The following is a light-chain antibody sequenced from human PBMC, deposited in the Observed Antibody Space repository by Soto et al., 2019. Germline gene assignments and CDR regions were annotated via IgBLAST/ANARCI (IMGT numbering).Light chain of an antibody. CDR1: SSNIGNNY. CDR3: GRWDSSLSAGGV. J-gene: IGLJ2*01. V-gene: IGLV1-51*01. CDR2: DNN. Sequence: QSVLTQPPSVSAAPGQKVTISCSGSSSNIGNNYVSWYQQLPGTAPKLLIYDNNKRPSGIPDRFSGSKSGTSSILGITGLQTWDEADYYCGRWDSSLSAGGVFGGGTKVTVL.